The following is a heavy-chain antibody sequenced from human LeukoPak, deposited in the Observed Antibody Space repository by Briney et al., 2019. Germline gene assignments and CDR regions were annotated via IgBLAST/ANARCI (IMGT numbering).Heavy chain of an antibody. CDR1: GGSVSSGSYY. CDR2: IYYSGST. J-gene: IGHJ4*02. D-gene: IGHD3-22*01. Sequence: KPSETLSLTCTVSGGSVSSGSYYWSWIRQPPGKGLEWIGYIYYSGSTNYNPSLKSRVTISVDTSKNQFSLKLSSVTAADTAVYYCAREADFDSSVPREYYWGQGTLVTVSS. CDR3: AREADFDSSVPREYY. V-gene: IGHV4-61*01.